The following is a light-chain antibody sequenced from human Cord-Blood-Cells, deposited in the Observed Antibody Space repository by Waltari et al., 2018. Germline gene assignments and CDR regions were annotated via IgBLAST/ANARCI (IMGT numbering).Light chain of an antibody. V-gene: IGKV3-20*01. CDR2: GGS. J-gene: IGKJ1*01. CDR1: QSVSSSY. Sequence: EMVLTQSPRTLSLYPGERATLSCRASQSVSSSYLAWYQQKPAQAPMLLISGGSSRATGIPDRFSGSGSGTDFTLTISRLEPEDFAVYYCQQYGSSLWTFGQGSKVEIK. CDR3: QQYGSSLWT.